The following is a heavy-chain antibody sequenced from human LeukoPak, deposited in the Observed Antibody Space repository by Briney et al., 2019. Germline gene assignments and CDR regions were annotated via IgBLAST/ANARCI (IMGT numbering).Heavy chain of an antibody. CDR2: INPSGGST. CDR3: ARDLVRCSGGSCAPQYYFDY. J-gene: IGHJ4*02. CDR1: GHTSTRHY. V-gene: IGHV1-46*01. Sequence: ASVQGSCKACGHTSTRHYMGWAGHAPGQGHEWIGIINPSGGSTDYAHQFHGRVTMTRDTSTSTVYMEVSSLRSEDTAVYYCARDLVRCSGGSCAPQYYFDYWGQGTLVTVSS. D-gene: IGHD2-15*01.